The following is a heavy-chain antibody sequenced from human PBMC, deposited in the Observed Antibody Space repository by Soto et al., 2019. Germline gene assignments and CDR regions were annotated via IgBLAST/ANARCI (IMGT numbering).Heavy chain of an antibody. J-gene: IGHJ6*02. CDR2: IYPADSDT. D-gene: IGHD3-10*01. CDR1: GYAFTNYW. Sequence: GESLKISCKASGYAFTNYWIGWVRQMPGKGLEWMGIIYPADSDTKYSPSFQGQVTISANKSINTAYLQWNSLKASDTAMYFCGRRFHTNYYNYALHVWGQGTTVTVS. V-gene: IGHV5-51*01. CDR3: GRRFHTNYYNYALHV.